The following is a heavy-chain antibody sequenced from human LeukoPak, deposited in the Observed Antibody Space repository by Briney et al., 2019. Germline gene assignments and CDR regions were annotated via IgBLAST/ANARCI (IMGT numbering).Heavy chain of an antibody. J-gene: IGHJ4*02. CDR3: AKDPDDY. CDR2: ICGSGGST. CDR1: GFTFSSYA. Sequence: GGSLRLSCAASGFTFSSYAMGWVRPAPGKGLEWVSAICGSGGSTYYADSAKGRFTISRDNSKNTLYLQMDSLRAEDTAVYYCAKDPDDYWGQGTLVTVSS. V-gene: IGHV3-23*01.